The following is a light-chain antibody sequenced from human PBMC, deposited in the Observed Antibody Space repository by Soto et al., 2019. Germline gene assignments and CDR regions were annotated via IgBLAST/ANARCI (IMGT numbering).Light chain of an antibody. Sequence: DIQMTPSPTFVSASVGDTVPITCRASQDISKWLAWYQQKPGRAPKILIFAASTLQRGVPSRFSGSGSGTDFTLTISSLQPEDSATYYCQQADSIPLTFGGGTKV. V-gene: IGKV1-12*01. CDR2: AAS. CDR1: QDISKW. J-gene: IGKJ4*01. CDR3: QQADSIPLT.